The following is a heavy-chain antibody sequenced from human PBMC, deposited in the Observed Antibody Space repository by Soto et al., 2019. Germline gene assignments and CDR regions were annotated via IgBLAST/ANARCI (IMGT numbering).Heavy chain of an antibody. CDR2: IYSGGST. D-gene: IGHD4-17*01. Sequence: GGSLRLSCAASGFTVSSNYMSWVRQAPGKGLEWVSVIYSGGSTYYADSVKGRFTISRDNSKNTLDLQMNSLRAEDTAVYYCASRAYGDLTYYYYYYGMDVWGQGTTVTVSS. CDR3: ASRAYGDLTYYYYYYGMDV. J-gene: IGHJ6*02. CDR1: GFTVSSNY. V-gene: IGHV3-53*01.